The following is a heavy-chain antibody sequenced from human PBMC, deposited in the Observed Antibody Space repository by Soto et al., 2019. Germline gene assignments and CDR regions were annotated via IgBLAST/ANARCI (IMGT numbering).Heavy chain of an antibody. V-gene: IGHV3-30*18. J-gene: IGHJ6*02. D-gene: IGHD5-18*01. CDR1: GFTFSSYG. Sequence: QVQLVESGGGVVQPGRSLRLSCAASGFTFSSYGMHWVRQAPGKGLEWVAVISDDGSNKYYADSVKGRFTISRDNSKNTLYLQNNSLKAQDTAVYYMSKGRYGQLWLAVYGIDVWGQGTTVTVSS. CDR2: ISDDGSNK. CDR3: SKGRYGQLWLAVYGIDV.